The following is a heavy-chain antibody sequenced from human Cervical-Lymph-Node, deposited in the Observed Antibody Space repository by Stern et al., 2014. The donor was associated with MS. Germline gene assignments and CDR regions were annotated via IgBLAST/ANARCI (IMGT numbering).Heavy chain of an antibody. CDR1: GGSINHYY. CDR3: ASGRVLYGSEY. J-gene: IGHJ4*02. Sequence: VQLVESGPGLVKPSETLSLTCAVSGGSINHYYWSWIRQPPGKGLEWIGYVYYSGTTNYNPSLNSRLTISLDTSKKQFSLKLSSMTAADTAIYYCASGRVLYGSEYWGQGTLVTVSS. V-gene: IGHV4-59*01. D-gene: IGHD3-10*01. CDR2: VYYSGTT.